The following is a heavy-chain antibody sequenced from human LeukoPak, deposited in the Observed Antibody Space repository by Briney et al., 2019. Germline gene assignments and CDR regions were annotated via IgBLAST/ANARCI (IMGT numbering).Heavy chain of an antibody. V-gene: IGHV1-46*01. D-gene: IGHD3-3*01. CDR2: IKPSGDNR. CDR1: GYTFSSYY. J-gene: IGHJ4*02. CDR3: AGAVTNLGVAIPAH. Sequence: ASVKVSCKASGYTFSSYYMHWVRQAPGQGLEWMGIIKPSGDNRSYAQKFQGRVTMTRDMSTSTVYMEVSSLRSEDTAVYYCAGAVTNLGVAIPAHWGQGTLVTVSS.